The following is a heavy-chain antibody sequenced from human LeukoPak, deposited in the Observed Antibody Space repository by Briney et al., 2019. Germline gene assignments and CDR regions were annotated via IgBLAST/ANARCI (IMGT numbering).Heavy chain of an antibody. Sequence: GGSLRLSCAASGFTFSTYAMHWIRQAPGKGLEWVAVISYDGSNKYYADSVKGRFTISRDNSKNTLYLQMNSLRAEDTAVYYCGRDGAIQLWPNFDYWGQGTLVTVSS. J-gene: IGHJ4*02. CDR2: ISYDGSNK. D-gene: IGHD5-18*01. CDR3: GRDGAIQLWPNFDY. V-gene: IGHV3-30-3*01. CDR1: GFTFSTYA.